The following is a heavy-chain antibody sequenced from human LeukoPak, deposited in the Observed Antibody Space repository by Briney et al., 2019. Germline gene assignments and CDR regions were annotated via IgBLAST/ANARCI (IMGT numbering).Heavy chain of an antibody. CDR2: MNPNSGNT. V-gene: IGHV1-8*01. CDR1: GYTFTSYD. Sequence: GASVKVSCKASGYTFTSYDINWVRQATGQGLEWMGWMNPNSGNTGYAQKFQGRVTMTRNTSISTAYMELSSLRSEDTAVYYCARDPRGTYSGSYPHDAFDIWGQGTMVTVSS. J-gene: IGHJ3*02. D-gene: IGHD1-26*01. CDR3: ARDPRGTYSGSYPHDAFDI.